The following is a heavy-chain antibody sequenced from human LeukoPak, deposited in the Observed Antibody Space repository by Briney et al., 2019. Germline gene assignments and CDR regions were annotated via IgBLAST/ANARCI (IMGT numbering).Heavy chain of an antibody. CDR2: ISAYNGNT. CDR3: ARVVGAGFGELSFFDY. J-gene: IGHJ4*02. V-gene: IGHV1-18*01. Sequence: GASVKVSCKASGYTITSYGISWVRQAPGQGLEWMGWISAYNGNTNYAQKLQGRVTMTTDTSTSTAYMELRSLRSDDTAVYYCARVVGAGFGELSFFDYWGQGTLVTVSS. D-gene: IGHD3-10*01. CDR1: GYTITSYG.